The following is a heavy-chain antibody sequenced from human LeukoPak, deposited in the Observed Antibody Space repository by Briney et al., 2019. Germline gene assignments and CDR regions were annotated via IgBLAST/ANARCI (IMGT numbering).Heavy chain of an antibody. CDR1: GGSISSGGYY. J-gene: IGHJ4*02. CDR3: AGTIAATPTYFDY. D-gene: IGHD2-15*01. V-gene: IGHV4-31*03. Sequence: SQTLSLTCTVSGGSISSGGYYWSWIRQHPGKGLEWIGYIYYSGSTYYNPTLKSRVTKSVDTSKNQFSLKLSSVTAADTAVYYCAGTIAATPTYFDYWGQGTLVTVSS. CDR2: IYYSGST.